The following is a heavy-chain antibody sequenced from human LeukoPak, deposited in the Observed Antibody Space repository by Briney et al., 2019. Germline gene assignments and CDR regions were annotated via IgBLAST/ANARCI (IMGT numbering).Heavy chain of an antibody. CDR1: GGSISSSSYY. Sequence: SETLSLTCTVSGGSISSSSYYWGWIRQPPGKGLEWIGSIYYSGSTYYNPSLKSRVTISVDTSKNQFSLKLSSVTAADTAVCYCANPQAGWFDPWGQGTLVTVSS. CDR3: ANPQAGWFDP. CDR2: IYYSGST. V-gene: IGHV4-39*01. D-gene: IGHD6-25*01. J-gene: IGHJ5*02.